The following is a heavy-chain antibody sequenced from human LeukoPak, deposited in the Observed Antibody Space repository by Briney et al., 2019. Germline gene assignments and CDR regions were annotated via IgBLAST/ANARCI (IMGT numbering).Heavy chain of an antibody. CDR2: INPNSGGT. J-gene: IGHJ4*02. Sequence: GASVKVSCKASGGTFSSYDFSWVRQAPGQGLEWMGWINPNSGGTNYAQKFQGRVTMTRDTSISTAYMELSRLRSDDTAVYYCARSPCGGTSCYPPPYWGQGTLVTVSS. CDR3: ARSPCGGTSCYPPPY. V-gene: IGHV1-2*02. D-gene: IGHD2-2*01. CDR1: GGTFSSYD.